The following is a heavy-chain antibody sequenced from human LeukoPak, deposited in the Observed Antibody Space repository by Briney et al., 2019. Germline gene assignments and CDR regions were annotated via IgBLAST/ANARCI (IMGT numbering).Heavy chain of an antibody. Sequence: GSLRLSCVASGFTFSSYWMTWVRQAPGKGLEWVANIKQDGGERYYVDSVKGRFTISRDNAKNSLYLQMSSLRAEDTAVYYCAREGGYFDWFGTFDIWGQGTMVTVSS. V-gene: IGHV3-7*01. CDR3: AREGGYFDWFGTFDI. CDR2: IKQDGGER. CDR1: GFTFSSYW. J-gene: IGHJ3*02. D-gene: IGHD3-9*01.